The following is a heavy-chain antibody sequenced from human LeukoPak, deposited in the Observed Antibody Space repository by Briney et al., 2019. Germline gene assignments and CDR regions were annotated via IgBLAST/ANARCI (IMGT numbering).Heavy chain of an antibody. Sequence: PGGSLRLSCAASGLTFSTYAMHWVRQAPGKGLEWVAFIRFVGGDKYYADSVKGRFTISRDNSKNTLFLQMNSLRAEDTAVYYCAKDGDWSSNYHYYYMDVWGKGTTVTVSS. CDR1: GLTFSTYA. D-gene: IGHD2-21*02. CDR3: AKDGDWSSNYHYYYMDV. CDR2: IRFVGGDK. V-gene: IGHV3-30*02. J-gene: IGHJ6*03.